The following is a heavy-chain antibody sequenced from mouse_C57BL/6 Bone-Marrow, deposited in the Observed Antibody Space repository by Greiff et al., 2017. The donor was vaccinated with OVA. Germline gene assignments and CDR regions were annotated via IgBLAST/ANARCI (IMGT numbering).Heavy chain of an antibody. CDR1: GYTFTSYT. CDR2: INPSSGYT. CDR3: ASPSDYGPAWFAD. Sequence: QVQLQQSGAELARPGASVKMSCKASGYTFTSYTMHWVKQRPGQGLEWIGYINPSSGYTKYNQKFKDKATLTADKSSSTAYMQLSSLTSEDSAVYYCASPSDYGPAWFADWGQGTLVTVSA. V-gene: IGHV1-4*01. D-gene: IGHD1-1*01. J-gene: IGHJ3*01.